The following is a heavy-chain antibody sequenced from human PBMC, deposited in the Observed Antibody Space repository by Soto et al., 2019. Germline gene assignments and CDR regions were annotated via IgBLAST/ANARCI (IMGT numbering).Heavy chain of an antibody. CDR1: GFTFSSYG. CDR2: IWYDGSNK. Sequence: GGSLRLSCAASGFTFSSYGMHWVRQAPGKGLEWVAVIWYDGSNKYYADSVKGRFTISRDNSKNTLYLQMNSLRAEDTAVYYCARRRSNRSNYFPPSYWFDPWGQGTLVTVSS. D-gene: IGHD4-4*01. CDR3: ARRRSNRSNYFPPSYWFDP. V-gene: IGHV3-33*01. J-gene: IGHJ5*02.